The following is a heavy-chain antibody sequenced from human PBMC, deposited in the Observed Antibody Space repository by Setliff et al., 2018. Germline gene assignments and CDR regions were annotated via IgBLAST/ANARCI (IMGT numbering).Heavy chain of an antibody. Sequence: GGSLRLSCAVSGFTFSKAWMHWVRQAPGKGLEWVSSISGSGGSTYHADSVKGRFSISRENAMNSLYLQMNSLRADDTAVYYCARQRYYDTTGKAFDIWGQGTMVTVSS. V-gene: IGHV3-21*01. CDR3: ARQRYYDTTGKAFDI. J-gene: IGHJ3*02. CDR2: ISGSGGST. CDR1: GFTFSKAW. D-gene: IGHD3-22*01.